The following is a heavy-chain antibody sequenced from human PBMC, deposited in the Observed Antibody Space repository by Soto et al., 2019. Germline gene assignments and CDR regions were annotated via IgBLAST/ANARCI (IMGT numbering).Heavy chain of an antibody. D-gene: IGHD2-2*01. Sequence: GSLRLSCEASGFTFSSYSMNWVRQTPGKGLEWVSSMSSSGSHIYYADSVKGRLTISRDNAKKSLFLQMNSLRAEDTAVYYCARDGGYCSTASCHFINCHHYGLDVWGQGNTVTVSS. J-gene: IGHJ6*02. CDR3: ARDGGYCSTASCHFINCHHYGLDV. V-gene: IGHV3-21*01. CDR2: MSSSGSHI. CDR1: GFTFSSYS.